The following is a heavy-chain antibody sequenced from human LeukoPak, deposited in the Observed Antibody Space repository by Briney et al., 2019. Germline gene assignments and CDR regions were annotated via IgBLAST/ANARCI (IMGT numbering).Heavy chain of an antibody. CDR1: GFTVSSYE. V-gene: IGHV3-48*03. Sequence: GSLRLSCAASGFTVSSYEMNWVRQAPGKGGEWVSYISSSGSTIYYADSVKGRFTISRDNAKNSLYLQMNSLRAEDTAVYYCARREGSSSWYDYYYYGMDVWGQGTTVTVSS. D-gene: IGHD6-13*01. CDR2: ISSSGSTI. J-gene: IGHJ6*02. CDR3: ARREGSSSWYDYYYYGMDV.